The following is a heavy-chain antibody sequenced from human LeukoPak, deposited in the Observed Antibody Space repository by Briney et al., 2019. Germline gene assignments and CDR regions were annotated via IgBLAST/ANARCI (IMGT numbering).Heavy chain of an antibody. Sequence: GGSLRLSCAASGFTFSSYSMNWVRQAPGKGLEWVSYIRSSSSTIYYADSVKGRFTISRDNAKNSLYLQMNSLRAEDTAVYYCARSEVEYYDFWSGHYYFDYWGQGTLVTVSS. D-gene: IGHD3-3*01. CDR1: GFTFSSYS. V-gene: IGHV3-48*01. CDR2: IRSSSSTI. CDR3: ARSEVEYYDFWSGHYYFDY. J-gene: IGHJ4*02.